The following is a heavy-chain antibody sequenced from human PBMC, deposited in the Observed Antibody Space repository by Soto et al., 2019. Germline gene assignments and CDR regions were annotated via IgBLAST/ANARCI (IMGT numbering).Heavy chain of an antibody. J-gene: IGHJ6*03. CDR3: ARESGGATATLDYYYFYMDV. CDR2: INPNGGVT. Sequence: HVQLVQSGAEVRKPGASVTVSCRSSGDSFNEYYIHWVRQAPGQGFEWMGWINPNGGVTKYAQKFQGWVSMTRDTSIRTVYMQLNRLRSDDTAVYYCARESGGATATLDYYYFYMDVWGTGTTVTVSS. CDR1: GDSFNEYY. V-gene: IGHV1-2*04. D-gene: IGHD5-12*01.